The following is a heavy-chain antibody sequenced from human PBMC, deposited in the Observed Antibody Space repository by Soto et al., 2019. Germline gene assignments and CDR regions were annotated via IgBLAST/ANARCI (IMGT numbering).Heavy chain of an antibody. J-gene: IGHJ4*02. CDR2: IYYSGST. CDR1: GGSISSYY. D-gene: IGHD1-26*01. V-gene: IGHV4-59*01. CDR3: ARGVTGGSRGPFDY. Sequence: SETLSLTCTVSGGSISSYYWSWIRQPPGKGLEWIGYIYYSGSTNYNPSLKSRVTISVDTSKNQFSLKLSSVTAADTAVYYCARGVTGGSRGPFDYWGQGTLVTVSS.